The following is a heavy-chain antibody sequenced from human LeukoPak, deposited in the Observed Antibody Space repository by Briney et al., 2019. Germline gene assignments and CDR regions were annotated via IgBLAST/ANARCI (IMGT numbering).Heavy chain of an antibody. CDR2: IYYSGST. CDR1: GGSISSYY. J-gene: IGHJ6*03. CDR3: ARETSQKGAHYMDV. D-gene: IGHD3-16*01. Sequence: SETLSLTCTVSGGSISSYYWSWIRKPPGKGLDWIGYIYYSGSTNYNPSLKSRVTISVDTSKNQFSLKLSSVTAADTAVYYCARETSQKGAHYMDVWGKGTTVTISS. V-gene: IGHV4-59*01.